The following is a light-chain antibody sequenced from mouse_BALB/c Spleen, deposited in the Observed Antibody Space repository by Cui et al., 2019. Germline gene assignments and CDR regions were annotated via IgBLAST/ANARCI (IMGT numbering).Light chain of an antibody. J-gene: IGKJ1*01. Sequence: QIVLTQRPAIMSASPGEKVTMTCSASSSVSYMHWYQQKSGTSPKRWIYDTSKLASGVPARFSGSGSGTSYSLTISSMEAEDAATYYCQQWSSNPPTFGGGTKLEIK. CDR1: SSVSY. CDR3: QQWSSNPPT. CDR2: DTS. V-gene: IGKV4-59*01.